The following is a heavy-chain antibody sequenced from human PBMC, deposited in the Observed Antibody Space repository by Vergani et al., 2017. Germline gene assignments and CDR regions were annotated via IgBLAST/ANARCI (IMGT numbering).Heavy chain of an antibody. CDR1: GYSFTSYW. Sequence: EVQLVQSGAEVKKPGESLKISCKGSGYSFTSYWIGWVRQMPGKGLECMGIIYPGDSDTRYSPSFQGQVTISADKSISTAYLQWSSLKASDTAMYYCARLEMATGGGRGMDVWGQGTTVTGSS. V-gene: IGHV5-51*01. CDR3: ARLEMATGGGRGMDV. J-gene: IGHJ6*02. D-gene: IGHD5-24*01. CDR2: IYPGDSDT.